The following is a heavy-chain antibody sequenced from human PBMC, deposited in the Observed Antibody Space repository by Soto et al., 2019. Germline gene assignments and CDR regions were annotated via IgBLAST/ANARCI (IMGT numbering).Heavy chain of an antibody. CDR1: GFTFSSYG. CDR3: AKDWEYSGYGRYYFDY. Sequence: QVQLVESGGGVVQPGRSLRLSCAASGFTFSSYGMHWVRQAPGKGLEWVAVISYDGSNKYYADSVKGRFTISRDNSKNTLYLQMNSLRAEDTAVYYCAKDWEYSGYGRYYFDYWGQGTLVTVSS. D-gene: IGHD5-12*01. CDR2: ISYDGSNK. J-gene: IGHJ4*02. V-gene: IGHV3-30*18.